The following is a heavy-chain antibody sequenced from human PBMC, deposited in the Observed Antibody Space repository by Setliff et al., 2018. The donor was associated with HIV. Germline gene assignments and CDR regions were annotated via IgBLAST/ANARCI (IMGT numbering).Heavy chain of an antibody. CDR3: VQGGLSSGWGSF. D-gene: IGHD6-25*01. Sequence: PGGSLRLSCAVSGFTFINSAMSWVRQAPGKGLEWVSSVATNGGSTYYAASVQGRFTISSDNSKNAVYLQMNSLRAEDTAVYYCVQGGLSSGWGSFWGQGTLVTVS. J-gene: IGHJ4*02. V-gene: IGHV3-23*01. CDR2: VATNGGST. CDR1: GFTFINSA.